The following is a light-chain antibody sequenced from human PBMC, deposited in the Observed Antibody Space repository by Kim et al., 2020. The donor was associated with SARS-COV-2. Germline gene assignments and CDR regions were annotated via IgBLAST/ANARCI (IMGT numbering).Light chain of an antibody. CDR1: STDVGGYDY. V-gene: IGLV2-14*04. J-gene: IGLJ2*01. CDR2: AVT. Sequence: GQSFTISCTGTSTDVGGYDYVSWYQQHPGKAPKLIIYAVTQRPSGVSNHFSASKSANTASLTISGLQAEDEADYYCSSYSSTNFAVFGGGTQLTVL. CDR3: SSYSSTNFAV.